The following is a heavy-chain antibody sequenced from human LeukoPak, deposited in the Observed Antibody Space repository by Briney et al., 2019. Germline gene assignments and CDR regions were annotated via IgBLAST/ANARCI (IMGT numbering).Heavy chain of an antibody. V-gene: IGHV4-59*01. CDR2: ISYSGST. J-gene: IGHJ2*01. Sequence: PSETLSLTCTVSGVSISTYSWSWIRQPPGKGLEWIGYISYSGSTSYNPSLRSRVTISVDTYKNQFSLKLSSVTAADTAVYYCATDGNFDLWGRGTLVTVSS. D-gene: IGHD1-26*01. CDR1: GVSISTYS. CDR3: ATDGNFDL.